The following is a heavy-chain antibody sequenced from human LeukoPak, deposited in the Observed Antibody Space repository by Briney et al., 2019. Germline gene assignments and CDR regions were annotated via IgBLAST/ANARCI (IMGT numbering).Heavy chain of an antibody. J-gene: IGHJ4*02. CDR2: ISGNGDST. CDR3: TKDRPGGFDY. D-gene: IGHD3-16*01. Sequence: GGSLRLSCAASGFTFRSYAMCWVRQAPGKGLEWVSFISGNGDSTYYADSVEGRFTISRDNSRGTLYVQLDSLTAEDTAIYHCTKDRPGGFDYWGQGALVIVSS. CDR1: GFTFRSYA. V-gene: IGHV3-23*01.